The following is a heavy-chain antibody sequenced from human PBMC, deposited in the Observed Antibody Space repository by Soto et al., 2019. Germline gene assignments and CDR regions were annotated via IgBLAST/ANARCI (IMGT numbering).Heavy chain of an antibody. CDR2: ICHSGST. Sequence: QVPLQQWGAGLLNSSETLSLTGTVYGGSVTGNYWCWIRPPPGQGLAWIGEICHSGSTTYTPSPEGGAAMSVDTSKNQFSLPLSSVPAADTAMYYCARLYILKPSYFDSWGQGTLVTVSS. CDR1: GGSVTGNY. CDR3: ARLYILKPSYFDS. D-gene: IGHD1-20*01. J-gene: IGHJ4*02. V-gene: IGHV4-34*01.